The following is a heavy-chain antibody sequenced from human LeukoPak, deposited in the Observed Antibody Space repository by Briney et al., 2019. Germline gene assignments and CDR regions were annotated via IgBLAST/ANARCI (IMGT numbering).Heavy chain of an antibody. D-gene: IGHD3-9*01. J-gene: IGHJ5*02. V-gene: IGHV1-2*02. CDR1: GYTFTGYY. CDR2: INPNSGGT. CDR3: ARGFNYDILTGYQFDP. Sequence: GASVKVSCKASGYTFTGYYMHWVRQAPGQGLEWMGWINPNSGGTNYAQKFQGRVTMTRDTSISTAYMELSRLRSDDTALYYCARGFNYDILTGYQFDPWGQEPWSPSPQ.